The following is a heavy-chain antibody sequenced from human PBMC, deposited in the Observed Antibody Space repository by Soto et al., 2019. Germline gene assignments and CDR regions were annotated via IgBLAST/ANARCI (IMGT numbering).Heavy chain of an antibody. CDR1: GGSFSGYY. J-gene: IGHJ5*02. V-gene: IGHV4-34*01. CDR3: ASSIVVVPAAIKENNWFDP. CDR2: INHSGST. Sequence: SETLSLTCAVYGGSFSGYYWSWIRQPPGKGLEWIGEINHSGSTNYNPSLKSRVTISVDTSKNQFSLKLSSVTAADTAVYYCASSIVVVPAAIKENNWFDPWGQGTLVTVSS. D-gene: IGHD2-2*02.